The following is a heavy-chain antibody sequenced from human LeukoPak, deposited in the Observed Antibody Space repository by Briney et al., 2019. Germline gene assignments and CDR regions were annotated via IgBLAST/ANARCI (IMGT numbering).Heavy chain of an antibody. CDR2: IYSSGST. Sequence: TTSETLSLTCTVSGGSISSYYWSWIRQPAGKGLEWIGRIYSSGSTNYNPSLKSRVTMSVDTSKNQFSLKLSSVTAADTAVYYCAREVLKRAGIADRGYFDYWGQGTLVTVSS. CDR3: AREVLKRAGIADRGYFDY. CDR1: GGSISSYY. D-gene: IGHD6-13*01. J-gene: IGHJ4*02. V-gene: IGHV4-4*07.